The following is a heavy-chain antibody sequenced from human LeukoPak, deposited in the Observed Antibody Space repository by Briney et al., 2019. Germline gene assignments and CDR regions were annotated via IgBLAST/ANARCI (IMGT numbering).Heavy chain of an antibody. Sequence: SETLSLTCTVSGGSISSYYWSWLRQPAGKGLEWIGRIYTSGSTNYNPSLTSRVTMSVDTSKNQYSLKLSSVTAADTAVYYCARGRGGVVVTIDHWGQGTLVTVSS. J-gene: IGHJ4*02. CDR1: GGSISSYY. D-gene: IGHD3-22*01. CDR2: IYTSGST. V-gene: IGHV4-4*07. CDR3: ARGRGGVVVTIDH.